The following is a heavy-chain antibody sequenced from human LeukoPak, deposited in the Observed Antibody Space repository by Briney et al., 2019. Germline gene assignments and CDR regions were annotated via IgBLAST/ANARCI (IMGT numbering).Heavy chain of an antibody. CDR1: GGSISSYY. CDR3: AREHFLIRSLDV. Sequence: SETLSLTCTVSGGSISSYYWSWIRQPAGKGLEWIGRIYTSGSTNYNPSLKSRVTMSVDTSKNQFSLKLSSVTAVDTAVYYCAREHFLIRSLDVWGKGTTVTVSS. CDR2: IYTSGST. V-gene: IGHV4-4*07. D-gene: IGHD2-8*01. J-gene: IGHJ6*04.